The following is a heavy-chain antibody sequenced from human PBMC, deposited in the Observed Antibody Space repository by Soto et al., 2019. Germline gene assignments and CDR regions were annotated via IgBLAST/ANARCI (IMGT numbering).Heavy chain of an antibody. V-gene: IGHV4-59*08. CDR2: IYYSGST. J-gene: IGHJ6*03. D-gene: IGHD2-15*01. Sequence: SETLSLTCTVSGGSISSYYWSWIRQPPGKGLEWIGYIYYSGSTNYNPSLKSRVTISVDTSKNQFSLKLSSATAADTAVYYCARHGGSCCNYYYYYMDVWGKGTTVTVSS. CDR3: ARHGGSCCNYYYYYMDV. CDR1: GGSISSYY.